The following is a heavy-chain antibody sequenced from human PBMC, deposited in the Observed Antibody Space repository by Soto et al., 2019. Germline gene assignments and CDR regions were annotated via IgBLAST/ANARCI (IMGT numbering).Heavy chain of an antibody. CDR2: ISGSGGST. V-gene: IGHV3-23*01. CDR1: GFTFSSYA. Sequence: PGGSLRLSCAASGFTFSSYAMSWVRQAPGKGLEWVSAISGSGGSTYYADSVKGRFTISRDNSKNTLYLQMNSLRAEDTAVYYCAKGLVGWFGESYFDYWGQGTLVTVSS. J-gene: IGHJ4*02. CDR3: AKGLVGWFGESYFDY. D-gene: IGHD3-10*01.